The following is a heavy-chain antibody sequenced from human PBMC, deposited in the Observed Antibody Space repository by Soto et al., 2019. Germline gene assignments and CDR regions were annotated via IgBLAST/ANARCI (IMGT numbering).Heavy chain of an antibody. Sequence: EVQLVESGGGLVKPGGSLRLSCAASGFTFSSYSMNWVRQAPGKGLEWVSFISSSSSYIYYADSVKGRFTISRDNAKNSLYLQMNSLRAEDTAVYYCARSTTGYSSGWYRLDAFDIWGQGTMVTVSS. CDR1: GFTFSSYS. J-gene: IGHJ3*02. CDR2: ISSSSSYI. V-gene: IGHV3-21*01. D-gene: IGHD6-19*01. CDR3: ARSTTGYSSGWYRLDAFDI.